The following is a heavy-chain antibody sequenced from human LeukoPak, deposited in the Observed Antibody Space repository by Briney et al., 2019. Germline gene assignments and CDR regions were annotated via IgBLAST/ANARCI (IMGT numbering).Heavy chain of an antibody. V-gene: IGHV4-39*07. Sequence: PSETLSLTCTVSGGSISSSSYYWGWLRQPPGTGLEWIGSIYYSGSTYYNPSLKSRVTISVDTSKNHVSLKLSSMAAADTAVYYCARFSISWSYFDSWGQGTLVAVSS. CDR3: ARFSISWSYFDS. J-gene: IGHJ4*02. CDR1: GGSISSSSYY. CDR2: IYYSGST. D-gene: IGHD6-13*01.